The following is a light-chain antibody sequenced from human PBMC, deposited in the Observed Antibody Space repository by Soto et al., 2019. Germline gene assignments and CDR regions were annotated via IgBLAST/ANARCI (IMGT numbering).Light chain of an antibody. V-gene: IGKV1-5*03. CDR1: QTISSW. Sequence: DIQMTQSHSTLSGSVGDRVTITCRASQTISSWLAWYQQKPGKAPKLLIYKASTLKSGVPSRFSGSGSGTDFTLTISSLQPEDFATYYCQQANSLPITFGQGTRLEVK. CDR2: KAS. CDR3: QQANSLPIT. J-gene: IGKJ5*01.